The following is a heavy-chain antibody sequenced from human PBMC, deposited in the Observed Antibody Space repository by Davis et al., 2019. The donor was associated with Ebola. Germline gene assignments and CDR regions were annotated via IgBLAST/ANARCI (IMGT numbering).Heavy chain of an antibody. D-gene: IGHD3-10*01. V-gene: IGHV5-51*01. CDR1: GYSFTNYW. CDR3: ARSSMVRASGGMDV. Sequence: GGSLRLSCRGSGYSFTNYWIGWVRQMPGKGLEWMGFIHPGDSEITYSPSFQGQVTISADKSISTAYLQWSSLKASDTAMYYCARSSMVRASGGMDVWGKGTTVTVSS. CDR2: IHPGDSEI. J-gene: IGHJ6*04.